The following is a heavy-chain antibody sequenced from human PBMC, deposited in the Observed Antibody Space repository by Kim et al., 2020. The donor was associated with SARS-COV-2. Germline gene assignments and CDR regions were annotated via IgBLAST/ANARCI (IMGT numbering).Heavy chain of an antibody. J-gene: IGHJ4*02. V-gene: IGHV3-53*01. Sequence: DSEKCRYTISRDNSKITLYLQMNSLRAEDTAVYYCARDRYSSGWHHLGVYWGQGTLVIVSS. D-gene: IGHD6-19*01. CDR3: ARDRYSSGWHHLGVY.